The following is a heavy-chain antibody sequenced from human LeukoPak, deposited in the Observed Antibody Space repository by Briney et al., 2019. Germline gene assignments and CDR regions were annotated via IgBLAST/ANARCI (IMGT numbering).Heavy chain of an antibody. CDR1: GYDISSGYY. V-gene: IGHV4-38-2*02. Sequence: SETLSLTCSVSGYDISSGYYWGWIRQSSGKGLEWIGCIYHGGNTYYSQSLKSRVTISIDASKNQFSLRLTSVIAEDTAVYYCARVQGDYFMDVWGKGTTVTVSS. CDR2: IYHGGNT. D-gene: IGHD1-26*01. CDR3: ARVQGDYFMDV. J-gene: IGHJ6*03.